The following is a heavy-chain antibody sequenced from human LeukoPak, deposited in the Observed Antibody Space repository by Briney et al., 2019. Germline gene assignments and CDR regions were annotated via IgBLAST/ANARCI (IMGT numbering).Heavy chain of an antibody. CDR1: GFTFSNYW. Sequence: PGGSLRLSCAASGFTFSNYWMHWVRQAPGKGLVWVSRTNTDGNSTSNADSARVRFTISRDNAKNKLYLQMTSLRAEDTAVYYCARDFLHLGDWGQGTMVTVSS. J-gene: IGHJ3*01. CDR2: TNTDGNST. V-gene: IGHV3-74*01. CDR3: ARDFLHLGD. D-gene: IGHD3-16*01.